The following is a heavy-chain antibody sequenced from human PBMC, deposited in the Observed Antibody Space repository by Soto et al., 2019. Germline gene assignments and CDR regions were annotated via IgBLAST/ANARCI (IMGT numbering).Heavy chain of an antibody. CDR1: GFTFSKYG. CDR2: ISYDGSNK. V-gene: IGHV3-30*18. Sequence: QVPLVESGGGVVQPGRSLRLSCAASGFTFSKYGMHWVRQAPGKGLEWMAVISYDGSNKYYGASVKGRFTISRDDSKSTLYLQMNSLAAEDTAVYYCAKDHNSGSSLDYWGQGTLVTVSS. CDR3: AKDHNSGSSLDY. J-gene: IGHJ4*02. D-gene: IGHD3-10*01.